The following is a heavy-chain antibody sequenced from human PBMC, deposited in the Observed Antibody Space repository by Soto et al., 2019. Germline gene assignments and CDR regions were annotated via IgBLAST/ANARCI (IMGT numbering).Heavy chain of an antibody. CDR3: ARGGPGYQLLAWFDP. V-gene: IGHV3-30-3*01. CDR2: ISYDGSNK. D-gene: IGHD2-2*01. Sequence: QVQLVESGGGVVQPGRSLRLSCAASGFTFSSYAMHWVRQAPGKGLEWVAVISYDGSNKYYADSVKGRFTISRDNSKNTLYLQMNSLRAEDTAVYYCARGGPGYQLLAWFDPWGQGTLVTVSS. J-gene: IGHJ5*02. CDR1: GFTFSSYA.